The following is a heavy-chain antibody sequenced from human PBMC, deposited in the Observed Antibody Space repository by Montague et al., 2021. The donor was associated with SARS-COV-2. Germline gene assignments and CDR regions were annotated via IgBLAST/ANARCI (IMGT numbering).Heavy chain of an antibody. CDR1: GGSVSSGSYY. Sequence: SETLSLTCTVSGGSVSSGSYYWSWIRQPPGKGLEWIGYIYYSGSTNYNPSLKSRVTISVDTSKNQFSLKLSSVTAADTAVYYCARDVRGLRLVWNYYYYYMDVWGKGTTVTVSS. CDR2: IYYSGST. V-gene: IGHV4-61*01. J-gene: IGHJ6*03. CDR3: ARDVRGLRLVWNYYYYYMDV. D-gene: IGHD6-19*01.